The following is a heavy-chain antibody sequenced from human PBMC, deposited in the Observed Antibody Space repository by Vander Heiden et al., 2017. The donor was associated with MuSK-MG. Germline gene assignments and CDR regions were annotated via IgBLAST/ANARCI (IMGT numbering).Heavy chain of an antibody. D-gene: IGHD2-8*01. CDR1: GFAFSKYA. CDR2: IDAGNGRT. J-gene: IGHJ4*02. V-gene: IGHV1-3*01. CDR3: ARGRWVATNQAYYFDY. Sequence: QVQLVQSGAEVKKPGASVELSCKASGFAFSKYAVHWLRQASGQRLEWLGWIDAGNGRTKFSQRCQGRVTITRDTSANTAYMELSGLRYEDTAIYYCARGRWVATNQAYYFDYWGQVALITVS.